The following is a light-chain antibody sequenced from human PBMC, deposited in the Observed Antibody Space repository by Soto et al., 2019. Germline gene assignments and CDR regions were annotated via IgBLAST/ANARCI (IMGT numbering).Light chain of an antibody. CDR2: GVS. CDR1: SSDVGAYNY. CDR3: ISSTGSSTSYV. Sequence: QSALTQPASVSASPGQSITISCSGTSSDVGAYNYVAWYQQLPGKTPKLIIYGVSSRPSGVSSRFSGSKSGNTAPLTISGLQAEDEDDYYSISSTGSSTSYVFGTGTKVTVL. V-gene: IGLV2-14*01. J-gene: IGLJ1*01.